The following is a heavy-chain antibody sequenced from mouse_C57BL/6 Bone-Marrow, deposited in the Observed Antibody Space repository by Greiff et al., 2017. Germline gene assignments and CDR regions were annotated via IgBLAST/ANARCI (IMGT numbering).Heavy chain of an antibody. D-gene: IGHD1-1*01. CDR2: IYPGSGST. Sequence: QVQLQQPGAELVKPGASVKMSCKASGYTFTSYWITWVKQRPGQGLEWIGDIYPGSGSTNYNEKFKSKATLTVDTSSSTAYMQLSSLTSEDSAVYYCASHCCGSSWFAYWGQGTLVTVSA. CDR1: GYTFTSYW. CDR3: ASHCCGSSWFAY. V-gene: IGHV1-55*01. J-gene: IGHJ3*01.